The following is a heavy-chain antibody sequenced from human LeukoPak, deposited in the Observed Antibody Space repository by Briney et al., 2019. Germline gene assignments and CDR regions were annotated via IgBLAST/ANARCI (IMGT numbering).Heavy chain of an antibody. CDR1: GDSISNYY. Sequence: SETLSLTCTVSGDSISNYYWSWIRQSPGKGLEWIAYMDYSGSTNYNPSLNSRGTISLDTSKNQLSLRLTSVTAADTAVYYCASPGYDILTGYYYWGQGTLVTVSS. CDR3: ASPGYDILTGYYY. J-gene: IGHJ4*02. V-gene: IGHV4-59*01. D-gene: IGHD3-9*01. CDR2: MDYSGST.